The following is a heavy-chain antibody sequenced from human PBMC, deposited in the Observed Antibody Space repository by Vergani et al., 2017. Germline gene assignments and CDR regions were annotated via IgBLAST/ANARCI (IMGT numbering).Heavy chain of an antibody. D-gene: IGHD3-3*01. CDR3: ARERVTYYDFWSGRGWFDP. J-gene: IGHJ5*01. V-gene: IGHV1-18*01. CDR1: GYTFTSYG. Sequence: QVQLVQSGAEVKKPGASVKVSCKASGYTFTSYGISWVRQAPGQGLEWMGWISAYNGNTNYAQKLQGRVTMTTDTSTITAYMELRSLRSDDTAVYYCARERVTYYDFWSGRGWFDPWGQGSLVTVSS. CDR2: ISAYNGNT.